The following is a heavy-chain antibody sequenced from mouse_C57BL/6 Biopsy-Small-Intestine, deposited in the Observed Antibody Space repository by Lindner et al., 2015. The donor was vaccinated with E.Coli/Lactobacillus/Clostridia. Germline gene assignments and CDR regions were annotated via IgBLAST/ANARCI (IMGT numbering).Heavy chain of an antibody. D-gene: IGHD1-1*01. CDR3: TTVFTTVVAMDY. V-gene: IGHV1-66*01. CDR1: GYSFTSYY. Sequence: VQLQESGPELVKPGASVKISCKASGYSFTSYYIHWVKQRPGQGLEWIGWIYPGSGNTKYNEKFKGKATLTADTSSSTAYMQLSSLTSEDSAVYYCTTVFTTVVAMDYWGQGTSVTVSS. J-gene: IGHJ4*01. CDR2: IYPGSGNT.